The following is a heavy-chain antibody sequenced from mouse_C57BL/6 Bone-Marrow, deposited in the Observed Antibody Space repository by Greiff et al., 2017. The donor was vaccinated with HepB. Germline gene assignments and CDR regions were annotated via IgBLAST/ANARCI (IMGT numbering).Heavy chain of an antibody. CDR1: GYTFTDYN. CDR3: ARSENRVVADWYFDV. Sequence: VQLKESGPELVKPGASVKIPCKASGYTFTDYNMDWVKQSHGKSLEWIGDINPNNGGTIYNQKFKGKATLTVDKSSSTAYMELRSLTSEDTAVYYCARSENRVVADWYFDVWGTGTTVTVSS. V-gene: IGHV1-18*01. J-gene: IGHJ1*03. D-gene: IGHD1-1*01. CDR2: INPNNGGT.